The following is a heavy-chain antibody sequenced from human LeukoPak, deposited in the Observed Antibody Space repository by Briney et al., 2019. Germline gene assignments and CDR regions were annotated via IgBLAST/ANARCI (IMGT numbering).Heavy chain of an antibody. D-gene: IGHD3-10*01. J-gene: IGHJ6*02. CDR3: ARNTYYYGSGTYYYYGMDV. V-gene: IGHV4-59*01. CDR1: GGSISSYY. CDR2: IYYSGST. Sequence: PSETLSLTCTVSGGSISSYYWSWIRQPPGKGLEWIGYIYYSGSTNYNSSLKSRVTISVDTSKNQFSLKLSSVTAADTAVYYCARNTYYYGSGTYYYYGMDVWGQGTTVTVSS.